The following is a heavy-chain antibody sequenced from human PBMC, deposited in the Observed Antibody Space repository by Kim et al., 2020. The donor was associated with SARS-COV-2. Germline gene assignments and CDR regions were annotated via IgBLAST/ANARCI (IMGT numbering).Heavy chain of an antibody. V-gene: IGHV6-1*01. D-gene: IGHD3-3*01. CDR3: AGVFGLRGGSFDP. Sequence: YAVSVKSRITINPATSKNQFSLQLNSVTPEDTAVYYCAGVFGLRGGSFDPWGQGTLVTVSS. J-gene: IGHJ5*02.